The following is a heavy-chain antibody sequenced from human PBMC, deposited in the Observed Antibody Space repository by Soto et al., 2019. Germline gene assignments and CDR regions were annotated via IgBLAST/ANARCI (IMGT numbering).Heavy chain of an antibody. Sequence: QVQLQESGPGLVQPSQTLSLTCTVSGGSITSGGYYWSWIRQHPGTGLEWMGHSSSSGSTYYNPSLKSRVTISVDRCWTQWSLRVSSGTAAGGDVYYGAAGVLHWGQGTLVTVSS. CDR1: GGSITSGGYY. V-gene: IGHV4-31*03. J-gene: IGHJ4*01. CDR2: SSSSGST. CDR3: AAGVLH.